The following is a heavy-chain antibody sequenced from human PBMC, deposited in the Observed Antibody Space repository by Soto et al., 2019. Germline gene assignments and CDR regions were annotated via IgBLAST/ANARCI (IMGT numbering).Heavy chain of an antibody. CDR1: GFTFSSYW. J-gene: IGHJ6*02. V-gene: IGHV3-7*04. Sequence: GGSLRLSCAAYGFTFSSYWMCWVRQAPGKGLEWVANIKQDGSEKYYVDSVKGRLTISRDNAKNSLYLQMYSLRAEDTAVYYCARFYYDSSGYLPSPYYYYYGMYVWGRGTTVTVSS. CDR3: ARFYYDSSGYLPSPYYYYYGMYV. CDR2: IKQDGSEK. D-gene: IGHD3-22*01.